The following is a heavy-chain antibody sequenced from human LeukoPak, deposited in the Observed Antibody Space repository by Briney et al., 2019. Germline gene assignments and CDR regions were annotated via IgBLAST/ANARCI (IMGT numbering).Heavy chain of an antibody. Sequence: SVKVSCKASGGTFSSYAISWVRQAPGQGPEWMGRIIPIFGTANYAQKFQGRVTITTDESTSTAYMELSSLRSEDTAVYYCARGAGTHYYYYYYYMDVWAKGPRSPSP. D-gene: IGHD3-10*01. CDR1: GGTFSSYA. J-gene: IGHJ6*03. CDR3: ARGAGTHYYYYYYYMDV. V-gene: IGHV1-69*05. CDR2: IIPIFGTA.